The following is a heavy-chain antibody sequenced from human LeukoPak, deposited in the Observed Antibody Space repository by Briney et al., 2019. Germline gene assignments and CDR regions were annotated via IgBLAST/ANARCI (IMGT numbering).Heavy chain of an antibody. CDR2: ISSSSSYI. V-gene: IGHV3-21*01. CDR1: GFTFSSYS. J-gene: IGHJ3*02. Sequence: PGGSLRLSCAASGFTFSSYSMNWVRQAPGKGLEWVSSISSSSSYIYYADSVKGRFTISRDNAKNSLYLQMNSLRAEDTAVYYCARDPAGPYDSIGLFAFDIWGQGTMVTVSS. D-gene: IGHD3-22*01. CDR3: ARDPAGPYDSIGLFAFDI.